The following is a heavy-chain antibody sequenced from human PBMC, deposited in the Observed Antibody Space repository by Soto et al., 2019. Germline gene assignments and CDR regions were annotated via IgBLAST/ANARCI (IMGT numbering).Heavy chain of an antibody. CDR2: IKTEGRSI. CDR3: ARDGHCSGGSCYYFDY. D-gene: IGHD2-15*01. V-gene: IGHV3-74*01. CDR1: GFTFSSYW. Sequence: GESLKISCAASGFTFSSYWMHWVRQVPGKGLVWVSRIKTEGRSISYGESAKGRFIIYRENGKNTLYQQMNSLRAEDTAVYYCARDGHCSGGSCYYFDYWGQGTLVTVSS. J-gene: IGHJ4*02.